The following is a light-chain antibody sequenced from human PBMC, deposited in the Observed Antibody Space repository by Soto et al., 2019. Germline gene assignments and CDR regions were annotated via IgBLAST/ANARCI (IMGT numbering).Light chain of an antibody. J-gene: IGLJ1*01. CDR3: SSYAGNGYV. V-gene: IGLV2-8*01. CDR1: STDVGGYNY. CDR2: EVS. Sequence: QSVLTQPASVSGSPGQPITISCTGTSTDVGGYNYVSWYQQHPGKAPKLMIYEVSKRPSGVPDRFSGSKSGNTASLTVSGLQAEDEADYFCSSYAGNGYVLGTGTKVTVL.